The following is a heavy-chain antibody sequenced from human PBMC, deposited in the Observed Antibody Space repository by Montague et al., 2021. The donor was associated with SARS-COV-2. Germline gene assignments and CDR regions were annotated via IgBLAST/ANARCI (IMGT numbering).Heavy chain of an antibody. V-gene: IGHV4-39*01. Sequence: SETLSLTCTVSGGSISSSSYYWGWIRQPPGKGLEWIGSIYYSGSTYYNPSLKSRVTISVDTSKNQFSLKLSSVTAADTAVYYCAGREVVPAAIGHWYFGLWGRGTLVTVSS. J-gene: IGHJ2*01. CDR1: GGSISSSSYY. CDR2: IYYSGST. D-gene: IGHD2-2*02. CDR3: AGREVVPAAIGHWYFGL.